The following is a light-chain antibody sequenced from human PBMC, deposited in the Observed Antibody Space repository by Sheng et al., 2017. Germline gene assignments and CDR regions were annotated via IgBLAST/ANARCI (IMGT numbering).Light chain of an antibody. J-gene: IGLJ2*01. CDR3: SSYTSTSTYVV. CDR2: DVT. V-gene: IGLV2-14*03. CDR1: SSDVGGYDY. Sequence: QSALTQPASVSGSPGQSITISCTGTSSDVGGYDYVSWYQQHPGKAPKLMIFDVTDRPSGVSNRFSASKSDNTASLTISGLQAEDEADYYCSSYTSTSTYVVFGGGTKLTVL.